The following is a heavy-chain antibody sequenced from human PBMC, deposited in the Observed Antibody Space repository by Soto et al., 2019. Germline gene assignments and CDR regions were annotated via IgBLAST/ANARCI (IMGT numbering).Heavy chain of an antibody. CDR1: GFTFSSYG. Sequence: QVQLVESGGGVVQPGRSLRLSCAASGFTFSSYGMHWVRQAPGKGLEWVAVIWYDGSNKYYADSVKGRFTISRDNSKNSLYLQMNSLRAEDTAVYYCARDGRPSIAAAGPYFDYWGQGTLVTVSS. D-gene: IGHD6-13*01. CDR2: IWYDGSNK. CDR3: ARDGRPSIAAAGPYFDY. V-gene: IGHV3-33*01. J-gene: IGHJ4*02.